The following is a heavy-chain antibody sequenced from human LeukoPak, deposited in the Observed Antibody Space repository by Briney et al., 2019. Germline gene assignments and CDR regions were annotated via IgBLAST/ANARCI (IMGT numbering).Heavy chain of an antibody. D-gene: IGHD3-10*01. CDR3: ARAHDFYGSGTYYNDY. CDR2: ISADGGST. J-gene: IGHJ4*02. Sequence: GGSLRLSRAASGFTFSSYPIHWVRQAPGKGLEYVSAISADGGSTFYADSVKGRFTISRDNSKNTLYLQMGSLRTEDMAVYYCARAHDFYGSGTYYNDYWGQGTLVTVSS. CDR1: GFTFSSYP. V-gene: IGHV3-64*02.